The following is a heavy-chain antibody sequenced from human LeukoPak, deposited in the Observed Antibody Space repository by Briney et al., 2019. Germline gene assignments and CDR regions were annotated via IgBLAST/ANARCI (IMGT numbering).Heavy chain of an antibody. CDR1: GYSFTSYW. CDR2: VYPGDSDT. V-gene: IGHV5-51*01. Sequence: GESLKISCKGSGYSFTSYWIGWARQMPGKGLEWMGIVYPGDSDTRYSPSFQGRVTISADKSIDTAFLQWSSLRASDTAMYYCARHVNFRSPYDYWGQGTLVTVSS. D-gene: IGHD5-24*01. CDR3: ARHVNFRSPYDY. J-gene: IGHJ4*02.